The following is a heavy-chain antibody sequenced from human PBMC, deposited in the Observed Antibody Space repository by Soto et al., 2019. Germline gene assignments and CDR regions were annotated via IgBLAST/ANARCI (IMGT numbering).Heavy chain of an antibody. CDR1: GFTFSSYS. CDR2: ISSSSSYI. V-gene: IGHV3-21*01. D-gene: IGHD4-17*01. Sequence: AGGSLRLSCAASGFTFSSYSMNWVRQAPGKGLEWVSTISSSSSYIYYADSVKGRFTISRDNAKNSLYLQMNSLRAEDTAMYYCARGMTTAITNWFDPWGQGTLVTVSS. J-gene: IGHJ5*02. CDR3: ARGMTTAITNWFDP.